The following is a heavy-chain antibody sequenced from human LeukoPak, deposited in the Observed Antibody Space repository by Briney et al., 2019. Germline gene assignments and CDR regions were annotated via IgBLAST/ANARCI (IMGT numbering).Heavy chain of an antibody. CDR3: IGFGGSSV. CDR1: GFTARNNH. D-gene: IGHD3-10*01. CDR2: IDSDGTI. Sequence: GGSLRLSCAASGFTARNNHLSWVRQAAGKGLECVSFIDSDGTIFYADSVKGRFTISRDDSKNTLYIQMNSLRVEDTAVYYCIGFGGSSVWGQGTLVSVSS. J-gene: IGHJ4*02. V-gene: IGHV3-53*01.